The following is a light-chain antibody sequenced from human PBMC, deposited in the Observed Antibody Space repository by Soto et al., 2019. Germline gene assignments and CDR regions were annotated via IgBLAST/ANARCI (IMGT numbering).Light chain of an antibody. CDR1: QSVSSN. Sequence: EIMMTQSPATLSVSPGERATLSCWASQSVSSNLAWYQQKPGQAPRLLIYGASTRATGIPARFSGSGSGTEFTLTITSLQYEDFALYYCQQYNNWPRTFGQGTKVEIK. CDR3: QQYNNWPRT. J-gene: IGKJ1*01. V-gene: IGKV3-15*01. CDR2: GAS.